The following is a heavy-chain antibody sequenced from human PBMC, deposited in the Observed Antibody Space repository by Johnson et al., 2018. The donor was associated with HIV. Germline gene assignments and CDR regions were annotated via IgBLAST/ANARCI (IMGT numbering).Heavy chain of an antibody. CDR2: IKSKTDGGTT. CDR3: RSWGSSGYYYLSSAAFDI. D-gene: IGHD3-22*01. CDR1: GFTFSNAW. V-gene: IGHV3-15*01. Sequence: VQLVESGGGLVKPGGSLRLSCAASGFTFSNAWMSWVRQAPGKGLEWVGRIKSKTDGGTTDYAAPVKGRFTISRDDSKNTLYLQMNSLKTEDTAVYYCRSWGSSGYYYLSSAAFDIWGQGTMVTVSS. J-gene: IGHJ3*02.